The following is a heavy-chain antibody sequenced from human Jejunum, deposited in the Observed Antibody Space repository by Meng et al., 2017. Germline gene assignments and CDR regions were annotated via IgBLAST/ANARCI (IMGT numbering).Heavy chain of an antibody. Sequence: VLLVQLWAEVKKPGASVKVSCKASGYTFTNYAMHWVRQAPGQRLEWMGWINAGNGDTKYSQNFQGRVTITRDTSASTAYMELSSLGSEDTAVYYCARVHCSSTSCQYYPDYWGQGTLVTVSS. D-gene: IGHD2-2*01. CDR3: ARVHCSSTSCQYYPDY. V-gene: IGHV1-3*01. J-gene: IGHJ4*02. CDR1: GYTFTNYA. CDR2: INAGNGDT.